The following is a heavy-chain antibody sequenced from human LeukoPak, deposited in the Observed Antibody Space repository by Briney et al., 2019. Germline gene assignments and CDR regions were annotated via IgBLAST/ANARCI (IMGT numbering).Heavy chain of an antibody. V-gene: IGHV3-30*02. D-gene: IGHD2-2*01. CDR1: GFTFSSYG. Sequence: GGSLRLSCAASGFTFSSYGMHWVRQAPGKGLEWVAFLRYDGTNKFYVDSVEGRFTISKDNSKNTLYLQMNSLRTEDTAVYYCARAPLVVPAAMIPYYFDYWGQGTLVTVSS. CDR3: ARAPLVVPAAMIPYYFDY. J-gene: IGHJ4*02. CDR2: LRYDGTNK.